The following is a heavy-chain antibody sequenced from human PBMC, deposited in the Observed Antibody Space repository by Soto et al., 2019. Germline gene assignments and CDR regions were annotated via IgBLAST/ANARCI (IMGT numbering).Heavy chain of an antibody. J-gene: IGHJ3*02. CDR3: LWWCVGISCYPPRATFDI. D-gene: IGHD2-21*01. Sequence: PGESLKISCKGFGYTFTSYWIAWVRQMPGKGLECMGIIHPGDSDTRYSPSFQGQVTISADKSINTAYLQWSSLKASDTAMYYCLWWCVGISCYPPRATFDIWAPRTMVTVSS. V-gene: IGHV5-51*01. CDR1: GYTFTSYW. CDR2: IHPGDSDT.